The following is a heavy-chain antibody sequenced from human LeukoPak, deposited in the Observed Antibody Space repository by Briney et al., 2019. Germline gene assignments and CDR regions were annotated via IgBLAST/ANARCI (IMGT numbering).Heavy chain of an antibody. CDR1: GYSFTTYW. D-gene: IGHD3-16*02. CDR3: ARVIHLGELSLYDY. Sequence: GESLRISCKGSGYSFTTYWITWVRQMPGKGLEGMGRIDSSDSYTNYSPSFQGHVTISADKSVSTAYLQWSSLKASDTAMYYCARVIHLGELSLYDYWGQGTLVTVSS. V-gene: IGHV5-10-1*01. CDR2: IDSSDSYT. J-gene: IGHJ4*02.